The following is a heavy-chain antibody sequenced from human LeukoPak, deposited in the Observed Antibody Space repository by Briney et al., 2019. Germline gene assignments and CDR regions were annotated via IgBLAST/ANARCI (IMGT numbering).Heavy chain of an antibody. V-gene: IGHV4-59*01. J-gene: IGHJ4*02. CDR1: SDSISSYY. Sequence: SETLSLTCTVSSDSISSYYWSWIRQPPGKGLEWIGYIYYSGTTKYNPSLKSRVTISIDTSKNQFSLKLSSVTAADTAVYYCARTVRGVINDYWGQGTLVTVSS. D-gene: IGHD3-10*01. CDR2: IYYSGTT. CDR3: ARTVRGVINDY.